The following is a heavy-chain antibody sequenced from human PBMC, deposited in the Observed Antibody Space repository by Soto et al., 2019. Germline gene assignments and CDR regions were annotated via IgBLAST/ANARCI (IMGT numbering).Heavy chain of an antibody. CDR3: AKGGVTTVTQIDY. D-gene: IGHD4-17*01. Sequence: SLRLSCSAAASTLRSYAMSWVRQAPGKGLGWVSVVTGNGSTTYYADCVKGRFTISRDNCVNTLFLQMNSLRAEDTAIYFCAKGGVTTVTQIDYWGQRTLVTVSS. J-gene: IGHJ4*02. CDR1: ASTLRSYA. V-gene: IGHV3-23*01. CDR2: VTGNGSTT.